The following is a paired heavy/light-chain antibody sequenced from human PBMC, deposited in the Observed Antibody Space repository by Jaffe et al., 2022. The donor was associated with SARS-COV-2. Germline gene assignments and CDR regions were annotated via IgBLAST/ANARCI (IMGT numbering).Light chain of an antibody. Sequence: DIVMTQSPDSLAVSLGERATINCKSSQSILNSSNNKNHLVWYQQKPGQPPKLLIYWASTRESGVPDRFSGSGSGTDFTLTISSLQAEDVAVYYCQQYYSTPLTFGGGTKVEIK. CDR2: WAS. CDR3: QQYYSTPLT. V-gene: IGKV4-1*01. J-gene: IGKJ4*01. CDR1: QSILNSSNNKNH.
Heavy chain of an antibody. CDR1: GDSVSSDSAT. Sequence: QVQLQQSGPGLVKPSQTLSLTCAISGDSVSSDSATWNWVRQSPSRGLEWLGRTYYRSKWYNDYALSVKSRITISPDTSKNQFSLQLNSVTPEDTAVYACARGDVELKCLDVWGQGTTVTVSS. CDR3: ARGDVELKCLDV. D-gene: IGHD1-7*01. J-gene: IGHJ6*02. CDR2: TYYRSKWYN. V-gene: IGHV6-1*01.